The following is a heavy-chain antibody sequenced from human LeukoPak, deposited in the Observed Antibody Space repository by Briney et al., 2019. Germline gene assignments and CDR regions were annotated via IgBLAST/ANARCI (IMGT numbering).Heavy chain of an antibody. CDR1: GGTFISYA. J-gene: IGHJ6*03. D-gene: IGHD4-17*01. V-gene: IGHV1-69*05. Sequence: SVKVSCKASGGTFISYAISWVRQAPGQGLEWMGRIIPIFGTANYAQKFQGRVTITTDESTSTAYMELSSLRSEDTAVYYCATLTTVTPYYYYYYYMDVWGKGTTVTVSS. CDR3: ATLTTVTPYYYYYYYMDV. CDR2: IIPIFGTA.